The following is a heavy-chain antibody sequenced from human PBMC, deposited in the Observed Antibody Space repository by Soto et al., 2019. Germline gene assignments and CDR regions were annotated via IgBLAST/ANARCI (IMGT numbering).Heavy chain of an antibody. CDR1: GYSFTRYW. CDR3: ARRAIYYDSSGYPSRCAFDI. CDR2: IYPGDSDT. J-gene: IGHJ3*02. Sequence: PGESVKSSCKGSGYSFTRYWIGWVRQMPGKGLEWMGIIYPGDSDTRYSPSFQGQVTISADKSISTAYLQWSSLKASDTAMYYCARRAIYYDSSGYPSRCAFDIWGQVTMFTVSS. D-gene: IGHD3-22*01. V-gene: IGHV5-51*01.